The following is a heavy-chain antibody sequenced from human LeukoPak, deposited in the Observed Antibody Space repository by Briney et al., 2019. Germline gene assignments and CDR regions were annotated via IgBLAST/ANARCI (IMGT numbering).Heavy chain of an antibody. CDR2: ISSSSSYI. J-gene: IGHJ4*02. D-gene: IGHD1-26*01. Sequence: PGGSLRLSCAASGFTFSSYSMNWVRQAPGKGLEWVSSISSSSSYIYYADSVKGRFTISRDNSKNTLYLQMNSLRAEDTAVYYCAKLVGDVPYFDYWGQGTLVTVSS. V-gene: IGHV3-21*04. CDR3: AKLVGDVPYFDY. CDR1: GFTFSSYS.